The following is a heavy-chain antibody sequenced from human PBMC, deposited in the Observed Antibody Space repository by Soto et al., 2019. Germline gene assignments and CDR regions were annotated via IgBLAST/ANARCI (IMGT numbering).Heavy chain of an antibody. CDR3: ASNYDFWSGYFGGAPFDY. CDR1: GFTVSSNY. J-gene: IGHJ4*02. D-gene: IGHD3-3*01. V-gene: IGHV3-66*01. CDR2: IYSGGST. Sequence: GGSLRLSCAASGFTVSSNYMSWVRQAPGKGLEWVSVIYSGGSTYYADSVKGRFTISRDNSKNTLYLQMNSLRAEDTAVYYCASNYDFWSGYFGGAPFDYWGQAPLVTVSS.